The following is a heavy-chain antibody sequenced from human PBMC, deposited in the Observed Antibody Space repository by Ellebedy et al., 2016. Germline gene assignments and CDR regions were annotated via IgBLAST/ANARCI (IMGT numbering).Heavy chain of an antibody. CDR3: ATVGYCTTTSCYHTVGGAFDL. D-gene: IGHD2-2*01. CDR2: IKSKADGGTT. CDR1: GFIFSNAW. J-gene: IGHJ4*02. V-gene: IGHV3-15*07. Sequence: GGSLRLXCAASGFIFSNAWITWVRQAPGKGPEWVGRIKSKADGGTTDYAAPVKGRFTISRDDSKNTLNLQMNSLKTEDTALYYCATVGYCTTTSCYHTVGGAFDLWGQGTLVTVSS.